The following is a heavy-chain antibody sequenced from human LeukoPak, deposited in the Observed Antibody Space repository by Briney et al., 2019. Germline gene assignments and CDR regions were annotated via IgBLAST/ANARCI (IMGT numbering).Heavy chain of an antibody. J-gene: IGHJ4*02. CDR1: GFTFSSCA. V-gene: IGHV3-23*01. D-gene: IGHD2-21*01. CDR2: ISGSRT. Sequence: GGSLRLSCAASGFTFSSCAMSWVRQAPGKGLEWVSAISGSRTYYADSVKGRFTISRDNSKNTLYLQMNSLRAEDTAVFYCARDQDWDYWGQGTLVTVSS. CDR3: ARDQDWDY.